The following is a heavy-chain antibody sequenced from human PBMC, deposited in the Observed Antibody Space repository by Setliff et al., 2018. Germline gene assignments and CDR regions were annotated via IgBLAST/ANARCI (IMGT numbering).Heavy chain of an antibody. CDR1: GGSISSYY. CDR3: ARSFSRREKFLLDY. CDR2: IYIGGSA. V-gene: IGHV4-4*07. Sequence: SETLSLTCTVSGGSISSYYWSWIRQPAGKGLEWIGHIYIGGSANHNPSLKSRVTMSIDTSKNQFSLKLNSVTAADTAVYYCARSFSRREKFLLDYWGQGALVTVSS. J-gene: IGHJ4*02.